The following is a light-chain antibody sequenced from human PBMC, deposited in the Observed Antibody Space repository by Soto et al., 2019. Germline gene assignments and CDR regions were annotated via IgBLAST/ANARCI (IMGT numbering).Light chain of an antibody. CDR3: QPYNNWPLT. J-gene: IGKJ4*01. CDR1: QGIGDT. CDR2: DTS. V-gene: IGKV3-15*01. Sequence: ESVITPSPATPSLSPGEGGRPSFRASQGIGDTLAWYQHKPGQTPRLLIYDTSTRATGVPARFSGSRSGPEFTLTINSLQSEDFAIYYCQPYNNWPLTFGGGTKVDIK.